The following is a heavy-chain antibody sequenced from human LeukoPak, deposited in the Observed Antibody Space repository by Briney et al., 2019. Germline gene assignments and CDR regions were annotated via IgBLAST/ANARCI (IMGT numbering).Heavy chain of an antibody. CDR1: GGSISSGGFY. J-gene: IGHJ1*01. CDR2: IFYSGST. V-gene: IGHV4-31*03. CDR3: ARVIRGSGSEYFQH. Sequence: SETLSLTCTVSGGSISSGGFYWSWIRQRPGKGLEWIGYIFYSGSTYYNPSLKSRITISVDTSKNQFSLKLSSVTAADTAVYYCARVIRGSGSEYFQHWGQGALVTVSS. D-gene: IGHD3-10*01.